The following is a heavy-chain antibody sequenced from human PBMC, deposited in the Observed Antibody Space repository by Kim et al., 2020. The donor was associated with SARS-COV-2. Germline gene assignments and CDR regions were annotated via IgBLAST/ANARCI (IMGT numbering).Heavy chain of an antibody. CDR2: ISYDGSNK. CDR1: GFTFSSYA. CDR3: ARDSIPYGSGSYLPGHYFDY. Sequence: GGSLRLSCAASGFTFSSYAMHWVRQAPGKGLEWVAVISYDGSNKYYADSVKGRFTISRDNSKNTLYLQMNSLRAEDTAVYYCARDSIPYGSGSYLPGHYFDYWGQGTLVTVSS. D-gene: IGHD3-10*01. V-gene: IGHV3-30*04. J-gene: IGHJ4*02.